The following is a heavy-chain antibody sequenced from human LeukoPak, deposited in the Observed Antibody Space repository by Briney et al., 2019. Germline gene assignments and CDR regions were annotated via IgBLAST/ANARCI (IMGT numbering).Heavy chain of an antibody. CDR3: ARDLAYSRLDY. D-gene: IGHD5-18*01. CDR2: IKEGGSAT. CDR1: GFTFSTNW. Sequence: GGSLRLSCAASGFTFSTNWMIWLRQAPEKGLEWVANIKEGGSATYYVDSVKGRFTISRDNAKNSLYLQMNSLRVEGTAFYYCARDLAYSRLDYWGQGMLVTVSS. J-gene: IGHJ4*02. V-gene: IGHV3-7*01.